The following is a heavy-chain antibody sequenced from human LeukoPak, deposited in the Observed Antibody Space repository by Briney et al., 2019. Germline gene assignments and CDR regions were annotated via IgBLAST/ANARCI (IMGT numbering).Heavy chain of an antibody. CDR1: GFTFDDYA. D-gene: IGHD3-3*01. J-gene: IGHJ4*02. Sequence: GGSLRLSCAASGFTFDDYAMHWIRQAPGEGLEWVSLISGDGGSTYCADSVKGRCTISRDNSKNSLYLQMNSLRTEDPALYYCAKDMALARDFWSGYYSGGIDYWGQGTLVTVSS. V-gene: IGHV3-43*02. CDR2: ISGDGGST. CDR3: AKDMALARDFWSGYYSGGIDY.